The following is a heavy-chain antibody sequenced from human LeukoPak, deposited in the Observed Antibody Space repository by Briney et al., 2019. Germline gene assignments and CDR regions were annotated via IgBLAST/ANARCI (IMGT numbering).Heavy chain of an antibody. CDR3: ARGVRYYYYYCMDV. CDR2: THQYGGEN. V-gene: IGHV3-7*03. D-gene: IGHD4-23*01. CDR1: GFTFLSYW. J-gene: IGHJ6*03. Sequence: GGSLRLSCAASGFTFLSYWMSWVRQAPGKGLEWVASTHQYGGENHYADSVKGRFTISRDNAKNSLYLQMNSLRAEDTALYYCARGVRYYYYYCMDVWGKGTTVTVSS.